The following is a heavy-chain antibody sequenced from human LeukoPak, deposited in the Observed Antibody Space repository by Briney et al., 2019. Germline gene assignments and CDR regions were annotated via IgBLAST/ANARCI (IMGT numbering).Heavy chain of an antibody. CDR1: GFTFTDYW. D-gene: IGHD6-13*01. V-gene: IGHV3-7*01. CDR2: IKRDGSEK. Sequence: PGGSLRLSCAAFGFTFTDYWMSWVRQAPGKGLEWVANIKRDGSEKYYVDSVKGRFTISRDNAKNSLYLQLNSLRTEDTAVYYCARGRGSWYGVYFDYWGQGTLVTVSS. J-gene: IGHJ4*02. CDR3: ARGRGSWYGVYFDY.